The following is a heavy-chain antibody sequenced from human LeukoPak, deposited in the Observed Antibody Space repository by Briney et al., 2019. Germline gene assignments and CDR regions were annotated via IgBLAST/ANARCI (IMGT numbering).Heavy chain of an antibody. CDR3: ARGDELIAARQIDY. Sequence: SEPLSLTCAVYGGSFSGYYWSWIRQPPRKGLELIGEINHSGSTNYNPSLKSRVTISVDTSKNQFSLKLSSVTAADTAVYYCARGDELIAARQIDYWGQGTLVTVSS. V-gene: IGHV4-34*01. J-gene: IGHJ4*02. CDR1: GGSFSGYY. D-gene: IGHD6-6*01. CDR2: INHSGST.